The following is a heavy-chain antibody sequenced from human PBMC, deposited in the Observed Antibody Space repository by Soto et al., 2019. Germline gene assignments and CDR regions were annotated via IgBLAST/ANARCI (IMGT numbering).Heavy chain of an antibody. CDR1: GDSITAYY. CDR3: ARDKGGEFLKGSGMDV. CDR2: IYHNGET. Sequence: QMQLQESGPGLVKPSETLSLICSVSGDSITAYYLSWLRQSPGKELEWFGYIYHNGETNYNPSVKSRVTISSDTSKTQFSLRLSSVTAADTGVYYCARDKGGEFLKGSGMDVWGQGTTVIVSS. J-gene: IGHJ6*02. V-gene: IGHV4-59*01. D-gene: IGHD3-10*01.